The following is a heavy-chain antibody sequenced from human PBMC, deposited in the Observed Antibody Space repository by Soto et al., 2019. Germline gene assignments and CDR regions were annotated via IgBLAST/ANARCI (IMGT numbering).Heavy chain of an antibody. V-gene: IGHV1-3*01. Sequence: ASVKVSCKASGYTFTSYALHWVRQAPGQRLEWMGWINVGNGKTKDSQKFQGRVTITRDTSASTAYMELSSLRSEDTAVYYCARASYDFWSGYKNYNWFDPWGQGTLVTVSS. J-gene: IGHJ5*02. D-gene: IGHD3-3*01. CDR1: GYTFTSYA. CDR3: ARASYDFWSGYKNYNWFDP. CDR2: INVGNGKT.